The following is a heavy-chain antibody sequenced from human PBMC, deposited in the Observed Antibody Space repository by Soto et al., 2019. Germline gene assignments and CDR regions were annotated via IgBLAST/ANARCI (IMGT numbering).Heavy chain of an antibody. J-gene: IGHJ6*02. Sequence: SGFTFSSYDMHWVRQATGKGLEWVSAIGTAGDTYYPGSVKGRFTISRENAKNSLYLQMNSLRAGDTAVYYCAREYTAWPLAYGLDVWGQGTTVTVSS. CDR1: GFTFSSYD. D-gene: IGHD2-2*02. CDR3: AREYTAWPLAYGLDV. CDR2: IGTAGDT. V-gene: IGHV3-13*01.